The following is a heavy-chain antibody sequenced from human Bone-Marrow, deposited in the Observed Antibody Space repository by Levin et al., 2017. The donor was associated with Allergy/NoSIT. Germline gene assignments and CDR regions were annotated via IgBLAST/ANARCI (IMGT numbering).Heavy chain of an antibody. D-gene: IGHD3-10*01. CDR3: ARNVRGVLPFDY. CDR2: ISWDDDK. V-gene: IGHV2-5*02. J-gene: IGHJ4*02. CDR1: GFTLDTTGVG. Sequence: SGPTLVKPTQSLTLTCTFSGFTLDTTGVGVGWIRQPPGKALEWLALISWDDDKHFSPSLKSRLTITKDTSTNQVVLTMTKMDPADTATYYCARNVRGVLPFDYWGQGTLVTVSS.